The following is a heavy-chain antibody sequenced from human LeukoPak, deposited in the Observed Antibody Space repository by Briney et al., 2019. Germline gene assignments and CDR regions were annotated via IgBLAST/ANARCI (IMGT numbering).Heavy chain of an antibody. Sequence: GGSLRLSCAASGFTFSSYAMSWVRQAPGKGLEWVSAISGSGGSTYYADSVKGRFTISRDNSKNTLYLQMNSLRAEDTAVYYCATPSPTYYDILTGSIFDYWGQGTLVTVSS. J-gene: IGHJ4*02. CDR1: GFTFSSYA. V-gene: IGHV3-23*01. D-gene: IGHD3-9*01. CDR3: ATPSPTYYDILTGSIFDY. CDR2: ISGSGGST.